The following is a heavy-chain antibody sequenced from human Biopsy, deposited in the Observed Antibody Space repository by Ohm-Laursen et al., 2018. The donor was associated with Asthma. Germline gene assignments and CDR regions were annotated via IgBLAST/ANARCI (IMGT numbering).Heavy chain of an antibody. CDR1: GFMFRSFG. D-gene: IGHD5-12*01. CDR3: AKRRGYSGHDNDY. CDR2: ISYDGNHK. J-gene: IGHJ4*02. V-gene: IGHV3-30*18. Sequence: GQTLSLTCATSGFMFRSFGMHWARQAPGKGLEWVAVISYDGNHKFYEDSVKGRFTISRDNSKNTLYLQMNSLRTEDTAVYYCAKRRGYSGHDNDYWGQGTLVIVSS.